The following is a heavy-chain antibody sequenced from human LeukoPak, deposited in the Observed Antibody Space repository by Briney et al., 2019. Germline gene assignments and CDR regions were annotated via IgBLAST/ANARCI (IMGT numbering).Heavy chain of an antibody. J-gene: IGHJ5*02. CDR1: GGTISNYC. Sequence: PSETLSLTCTVPGGTISNYCWSWIRQSPGKGLEWIGYIYNSGSTNYNLSLKSRVTISVDTSKNQFSLKLSSVTAADTPVYYCARVLRARHLFHPGGQGTLVTVSS. CDR3: ARVLRARHLFHP. V-gene: IGHV4-59*01. D-gene: IGHD2/OR15-2a*01. CDR2: IYNSGST.